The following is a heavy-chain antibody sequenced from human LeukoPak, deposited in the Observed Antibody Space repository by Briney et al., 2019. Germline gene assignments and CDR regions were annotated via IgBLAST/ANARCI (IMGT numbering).Heavy chain of an antibody. Sequence: NASETLSLTCTVSGGSINSDFWTWIRQPPGKGLEWIGNVYYSGTTNYNPSLKSRVSISVDTSKSQFFLKLTSVTAADTAVYYCAREVVLPSTFGVAPRGTWVDPWGQGTLVTVSS. CDR2: VYYSGTT. CDR3: AREVVLPSTFGVAPRGTWVDP. V-gene: IGHV4-59*01. CDR1: GGSINSDF. D-gene: IGHD3-3*01. J-gene: IGHJ5*02.